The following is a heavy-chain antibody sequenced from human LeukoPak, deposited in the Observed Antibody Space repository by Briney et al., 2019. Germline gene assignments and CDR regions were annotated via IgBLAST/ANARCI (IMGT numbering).Heavy chain of an antibody. CDR1: GLIFDDYT. D-gene: IGHD6-19*01. V-gene: IGHV3-30*04. CDR2: ISYDGSNK. J-gene: IGHJ4*02. Sequence: PGGSLRLSCAASGLIFDDYTMHWVRQAPGKGLEWVAVISYDGSNKYYADSVKGRFTISRDNSKNTLYLQMNSLRAEDTAVYYCASPAPFLYSSGWGGVLDYWGQGTLVTVSS. CDR3: ASPAPFLYSSGWGGVLDY.